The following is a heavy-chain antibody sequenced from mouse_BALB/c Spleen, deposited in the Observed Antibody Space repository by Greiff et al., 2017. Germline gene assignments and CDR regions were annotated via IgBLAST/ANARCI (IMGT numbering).Heavy chain of an antibody. Sequence: EVQGVESGGGLVKPGGSLKLSCAASGFTFSSYAMSWVRQTPEKRLEWVASISSGGSTYYPDSVKGRFTISRDNARNILYLQMSSLRSEDTAMYYCASAVGLPFAYWGQGTLVTVSA. V-gene: IGHV5-6-5*01. CDR1: GFTFSSYA. J-gene: IGHJ3*01. CDR3: ASAVGLPFAY. D-gene: IGHD1-1*01. CDR2: ISSGGST.